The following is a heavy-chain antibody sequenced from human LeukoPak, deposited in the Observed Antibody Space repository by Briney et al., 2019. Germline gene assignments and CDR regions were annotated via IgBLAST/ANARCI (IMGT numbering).Heavy chain of an antibody. J-gene: IGHJ4*01. CDR1: GGSISTFS. CDR2: VKSTSN. CDR3: ARDTTVASGMQF. D-gene: IGHD6-19*01. V-gene: IGHV4-59*01. Sequence: PSETLSLTCTVSGGSISTFSWTWIRQPPGKGLEWIGSVKSTSNNYNPAFKSRVAISVDTAKNQFFLRLNSVTSADTAVYYCARDTTVASGMQFWGHGSLVTVSS.